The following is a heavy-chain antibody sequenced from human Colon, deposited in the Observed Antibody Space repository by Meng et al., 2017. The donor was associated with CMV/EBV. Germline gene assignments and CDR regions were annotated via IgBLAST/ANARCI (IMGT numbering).Heavy chain of an antibody. J-gene: IGHJ5*02. CDR2: IFHSGSA. CDR3: VRDATSTAWLDP. CDR1: GGSNASSYHY. Sequence: TGSGGSNASSYHYGAWIRQPPGKSPEWIGSIFHSGSAHYNPSLKSRVTISVDKSKNQFSLKVVSLTAADTAVYYCVRDATSTAWLDPWGQGTLVTVSS. V-gene: IGHV4-39*07.